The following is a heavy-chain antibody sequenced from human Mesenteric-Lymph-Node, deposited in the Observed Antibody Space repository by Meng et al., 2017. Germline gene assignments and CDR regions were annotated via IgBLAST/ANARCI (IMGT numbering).Heavy chain of an antibody. V-gene: IGHV2-5*02. Sequence: QITLKESGPTLVKPTQTLTLPCTFSGFSLTTAGVGVGWIRQPPGKALEWLALIYWDDDKGYSPSLKSRLTISKDTSKNQVVLTMTNMDPVDTATYYCIHRRTTGTAFWGQGTLVTVSS. J-gene: IGHJ4*02. CDR2: IYWDDDK. D-gene: IGHD1-1*01. CDR3: IHRRTTGTAF. CDR1: GFSLTTAGVG.